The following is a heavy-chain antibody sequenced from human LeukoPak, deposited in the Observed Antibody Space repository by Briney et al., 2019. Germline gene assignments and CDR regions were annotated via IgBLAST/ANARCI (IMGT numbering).Heavy chain of an antibody. CDR2: INGGGGST. CDR3: ATLYYYDSSQGEDFQH. J-gene: IGHJ1*01. Sequence: GGSLRLSCSASGFTFSSYCMTWVRQAPGKGLEGVSAINGGGGSTYYADSVKGRFTVSRDNSKNTLNLQMNSLRAEDTAVYYCATLYYYDSSQGEDFQHWGQGTLVTVSS. CDR1: GFTFSSYC. V-gene: IGHV3-23*01. D-gene: IGHD3-22*01.